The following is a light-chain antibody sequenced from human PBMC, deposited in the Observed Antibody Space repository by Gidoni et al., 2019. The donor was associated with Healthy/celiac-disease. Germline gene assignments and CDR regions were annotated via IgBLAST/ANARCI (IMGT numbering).Light chain of an antibody. CDR3: QQYDNLLFT. Sequence: DIHMTQSPSSLSSSVGDRVTITCQASQDISNYLNWYQQKPGKAPKLLIYDASNLETGVPSRFSGSGSGTDFTFTISSLQPEDIATYYCQQYDNLLFTFGPXTKVDIK. CDR2: DAS. V-gene: IGKV1-33*01. J-gene: IGKJ3*01. CDR1: QDISNY.